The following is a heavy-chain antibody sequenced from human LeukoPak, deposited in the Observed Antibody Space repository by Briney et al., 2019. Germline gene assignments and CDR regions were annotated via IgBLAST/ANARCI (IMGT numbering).Heavy chain of an antibody. Sequence: GGSLRLSCAASGFTFSSYAMHWVRQAPGKGLEWVAVISYDGSNKYYADSVKGRFTISRDNSKNTLYLQMNSLRAEDTAVYYCARDTDKRPCGGDCSWDYWGQGTLVTVSS. V-gene: IGHV3-30-3*01. CDR3: ARDTDKRPCGGDCSWDY. J-gene: IGHJ4*02. CDR2: ISYDGSNK. D-gene: IGHD2-21*02. CDR1: GFTFSSYA.